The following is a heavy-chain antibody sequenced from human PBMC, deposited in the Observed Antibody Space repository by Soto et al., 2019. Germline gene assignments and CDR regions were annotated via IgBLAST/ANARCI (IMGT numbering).Heavy chain of an antibody. CDR2: ISYSGST. V-gene: IGHV4-59*01. J-gene: IGHJ3*02. Sequence: QVQLQESGPGLEKPSETVSLTCTVCGGSISSYYWSWIRQPAGKVLGWIRYISYSGSTNCNPSPKSRVTISVDTSKNQFSLKLSSVTAADTAVYYCARAWGYAFDIWGQGTMVTVSS. D-gene: IGHD7-27*01. CDR3: ARAWGYAFDI. CDR1: GGSISSYY.